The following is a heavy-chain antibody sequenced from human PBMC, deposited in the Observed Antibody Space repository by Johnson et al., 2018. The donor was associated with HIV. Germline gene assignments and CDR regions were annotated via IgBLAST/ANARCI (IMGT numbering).Heavy chain of an antibody. Sequence: VQLVESGGGVVRPGGSLRLSCAASGFTFDDYGMSWVRQAPGKGLEWVSGINWNGGSTGYAASVKGRFTIYRDNSKNTLSLQMNSLRAEDTAVYYCARSPEGDAFDIWGQGTMVTVSS. CDR3: ARSPEGDAFDI. J-gene: IGHJ3*02. V-gene: IGHV3-20*04. CDR2: INWNGGST. CDR1: GFTFDDYG.